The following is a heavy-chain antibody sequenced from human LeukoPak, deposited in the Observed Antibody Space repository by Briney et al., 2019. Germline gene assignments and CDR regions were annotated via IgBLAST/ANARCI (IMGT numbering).Heavy chain of an antibody. CDR1: GFSFDTYW. CDR3: ATDRGFLTFDY. CDR2: IKYDGSVI. J-gene: IGHJ4*02. Sequence: GGSLRLSCAVSGFSFDTYWMNWVRQAPGKGLEWVANIKYDGSVINYVDSVKGRFTISRDNAQSSLYLQMNSLRVEDSALYYCATDRGFLTFDYWGQGTLVTVSS. D-gene: IGHD3-22*01. V-gene: IGHV3-7*01.